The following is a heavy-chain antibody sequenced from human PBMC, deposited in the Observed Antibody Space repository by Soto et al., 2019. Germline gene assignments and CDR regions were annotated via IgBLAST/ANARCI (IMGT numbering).Heavy chain of an antibody. D-gene: IGHD3-22*01. V-gene: IGHV3-53*01. CDR3: ARDTYYYDSSGYYWATYYYYGMDV. CDR1: GFTVISNY. CDR2: IYSGGST. J-gene: IGHJ6*02. Sequence: PGGSLRLSCAASGFTVISNYMSWVRQAPGKGLEWVSVIYSGGSTYYADSVKGRFTISRDNSKNTLYLQMNSLRAEDTAVYYCARDTYYYDSSGYYWATYYYYGMDVWGQGTTVTVSS.